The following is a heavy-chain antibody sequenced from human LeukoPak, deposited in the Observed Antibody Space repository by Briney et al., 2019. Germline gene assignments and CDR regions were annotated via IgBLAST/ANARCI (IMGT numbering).Heavy chain of an antibody. D-gene: IGHD3-3*01. CDR3: ARVGYDFWSGPSEFDY. J-gene: IGHJ4*02. CDR2: IYYSGST. V-gene: IGHV4-61*08. Sequence: SQTLSLTCTVSGGSISSGGYYWSWIRQPPGKGLEWIGYIYYSGSTNYNPSLKSRVTISVDTSKNQFSLKLSSVTAADTAVYYCARVGYDFWSGPSEFDYWGQGTLVTVSS. CDR1: GGSISSGGYY.